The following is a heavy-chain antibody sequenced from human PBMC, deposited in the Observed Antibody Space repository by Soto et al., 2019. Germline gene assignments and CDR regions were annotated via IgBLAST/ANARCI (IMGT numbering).Heavy chain of an antibody. CDR1: GFSFSSYG. CDR2: ISYDGSNK. J-gene: IGHJ4*02. V-gene: IGHV3-30*03. CDR3: VAGQYFFDY. Sequence: ESVGGVVPPGRSLRLSCAASGFSFSSYGMQWVRQAPGKGLEWVAVISYDGSNKYYADSVKDRFTISRDNSKKTLYLQMNSLRADDTAVYYCVAGQYFFDYCGQGTLVTVSS. D-gene: IGHD6-19*01.